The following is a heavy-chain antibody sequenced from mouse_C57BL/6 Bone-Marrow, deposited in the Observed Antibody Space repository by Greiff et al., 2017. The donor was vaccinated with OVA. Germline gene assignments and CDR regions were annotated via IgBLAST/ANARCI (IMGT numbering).Heavy chain of an antibody. CDR1: GFSFNTYA. J-gene: IGHJ4*01. Sequence: DVKLVESGGGLVQPKGSLKLSCAASGFSFNTYAMNWVRQAPGKGLEWVARIRSKSNNYATYYADSVKDRFTISRDDSESMLYLQMNNLKTEDTAMYYCVRGWSAMDYWGQGTSVTVSS. D-gene: IGHD2-3*01. V-gene: IGHV10-1*01. CDR3: VRGWSAMDY. CDR2: IRSKSNNYAT.